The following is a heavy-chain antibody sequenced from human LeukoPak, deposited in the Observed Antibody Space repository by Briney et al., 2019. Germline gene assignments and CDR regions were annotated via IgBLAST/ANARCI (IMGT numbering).Heavy chain of an antibody. D-gene: IGHD1-26*01. Sequence: PGGSLRLSCAVSGFAFGSEAMSWVRQSPARGLEWVASISPGGGTTYYADYVKGRFTISRDNAKNSLYLQMNSLRAEDTAVYYCVAEATTIDYWGQGTLVTVSS. V-gene: IGHV3-23*01. CDR1: GFAFGSEA. CDR2: ISPGGGTT. J-gene: IGHJ4*02. CDR3: VAEATTIDY.